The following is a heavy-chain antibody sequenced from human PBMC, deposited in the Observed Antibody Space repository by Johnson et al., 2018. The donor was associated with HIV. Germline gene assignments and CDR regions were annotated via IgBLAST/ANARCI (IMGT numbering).Heavy chain of an antibody. CDR3: AREWGMVTFGGVIPRNAFDI. CDR1: GFTFSSYA. V-gene: IGHV3-30*04. CDR2: ISYDGSNS. J-gene: IGHJ3*02. Sequence: QVQLVESGGGVVQPGRSLRLSCAASGFTFSSYAMHWVRQAPGKGLEWVAVISYDGSNSEGSRTTYADSVKGRFTISRDKAKNTLHLQMNSLRAEDTAVYYCAREWGMVTFGGVIPRNAFDIWGQGTMVTVSS. D-gene: IGHD3-16*02.